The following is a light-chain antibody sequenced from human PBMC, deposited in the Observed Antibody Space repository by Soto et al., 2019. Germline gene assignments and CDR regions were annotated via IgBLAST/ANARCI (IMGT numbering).Light chain of an antibody. Sequence: EIVLTQSPGTLSLSPGERATLSCRASQIVSTNYLAWYQHKPGQAPRLLIYGASSRATGIPDRFSGSGSGTDFTLTISRLEPEAFELYYCQQYGSSPWTFGQGTKVELK. V-gene: IGKV3-20*01. CDR3: QQYGSSPWT. CDR2: GAS. CDR1: QIVSTNY. J-gene: IGKJ1*01.